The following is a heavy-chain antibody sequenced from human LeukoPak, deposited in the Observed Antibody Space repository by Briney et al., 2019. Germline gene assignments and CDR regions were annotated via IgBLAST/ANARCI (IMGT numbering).Heavy chain of an antibody. J-gene: IGHJ5*02. D-gene: IGHD2-2*01. CDR1: GFTFSSYS. Sequence: GGSLRLSCAASGFTFSSYSMNWVRQAPGKGLEWASSISSSSYIYYADSVKGRFTISRDNAKNSLYLQMNSLRAEDTAVYYCARTVVPAALSPYWFDPWGQGTLVTVSS. V-gene: IGHV3-21*01. CDR3: ARTVVPAALSPYWFDP. CDR2: ISSSSYI.